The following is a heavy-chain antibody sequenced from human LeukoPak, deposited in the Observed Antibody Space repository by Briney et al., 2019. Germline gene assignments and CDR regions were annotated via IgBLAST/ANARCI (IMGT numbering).Heavy chain of an antibody. Sequence: ASVKVSCEASGSTLTSYGINWMRHAPAQGLEWMGWISTQSGNTNYAQKVQGRLTLTTDRSTNTAYMELRSLRSDDTAVYYCARGAYGDKWGQGTMVTVSS. CDR2: ISTQSGNT. CDR3: ARGAYGDK. D-gene: IGHD4-17*01. CDR1: GSTLTSYG. J-gene: IGHJ4*02. V-gene: IGHV1-18*01.